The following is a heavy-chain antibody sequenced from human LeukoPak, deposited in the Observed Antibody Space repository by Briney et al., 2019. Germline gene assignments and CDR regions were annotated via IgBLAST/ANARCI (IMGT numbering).Heavy chain of an antibody. V-gene: IGHV3-43D*03. D-gene: IGHD3-22*01. J-gene: IGHJ4*02. CDR1: GFTLDDYV. CDR3: ATAPFDSIGIFDY. Sequence: GGSLRLSCAASGFTLDDYVMHWVRQAPGKGLECVSLISWDGDSTYYSDSVKGRFTISRDNNKNSLYLQMNSLRTEDTALYYCATAPFDSIGIFDYWGEGTLVTVSS. CDR2: ISWDGDST.